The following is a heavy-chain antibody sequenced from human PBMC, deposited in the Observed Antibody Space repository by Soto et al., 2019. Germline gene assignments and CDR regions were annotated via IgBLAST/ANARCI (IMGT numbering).Heavy chain of an antibody. V-gene: IGHV3-30*18. D-gene: IGHD1-26*01. CDR3: TKEYIVGTTWGYFES. J-gene: IGHJ4*02. CDR1: GFIFSTYG. CDR2: ISFDGSNE. Sequence: VQLVESGGGVVQPGGSLRLSCAASGFIFSTYGMHWVRQVPGKGLEWVAHISFDGSNEHYADSVKGRFTVSRDNAKNTLSLQMNRLRAEDTAVYYCTKEYIVGTTWGYFESWGQGTLFTVSS.